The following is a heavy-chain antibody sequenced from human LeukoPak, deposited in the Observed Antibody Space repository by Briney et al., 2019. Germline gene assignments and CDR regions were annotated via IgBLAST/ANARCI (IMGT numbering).Heavy chain of an antibody. D-gene: IGHD3-3*01. V-gene: IGHV3-33*08. CDR1: GFTFSSYG. CDR3: AREPDFWSGLDY. J-gene: IGHJ4*02. CDR2: IWYDGSNK. Sequence: TGGSLRLSCAASGFTFSSYGMHWVRQAPGKGLEWVAVIWYDGSNKYYADSVKGRFTISRANSKHTLYLQRNSLRAEDTAVYYWAREPDFWSGLDYWGQGTLVTVSS.